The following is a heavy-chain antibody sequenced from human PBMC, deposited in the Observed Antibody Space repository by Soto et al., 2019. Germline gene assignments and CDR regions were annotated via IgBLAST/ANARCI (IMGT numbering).Heavy chain of an antibody. D-gene: IGHD3-10*01. Sequence: GGSLRLSCAASGFTFSSYAMSWVRQAPGKGLEWVSAISGSGGSTYYADSVKGRFTISRDNSKNTLYLQMNSLRAEDTAVYYCAKGSYGSGSYHPTFDYWGQGTLVTVSS. CDR2: ISGSGGST. V-gene: IGHV3-23*01. CDR1: GFTFSSYA. CDR3: AKGSYGSGSYHPTFDY. J-gene: IGHJ4*02.